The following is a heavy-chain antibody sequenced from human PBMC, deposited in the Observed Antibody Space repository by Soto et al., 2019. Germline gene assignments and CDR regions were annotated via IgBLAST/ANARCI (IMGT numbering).Heavy chain of an antibody. D-gene: IGHD5-18*01. Sequence: QVQLVQSGAEVKKPGSSVRVSCKASGGTFGNHAISWVRQAPGQGLEWLGGIIPVLGVGDNAQNFQGRVTMTADASTSTADLELSSLRSDDTALYYCAREAGYTYGYVFDYWGQGTLVTVSS. J-gene: IGHJ4*02. CDR3: AREAGYTYGYVFDY. V-gene: IGHV1-69*01. CDR1: GGTFGNHA. CDR2: IIPVLGVG.